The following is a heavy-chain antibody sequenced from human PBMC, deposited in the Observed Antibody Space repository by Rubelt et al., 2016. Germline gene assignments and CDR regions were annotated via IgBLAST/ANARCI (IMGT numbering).Heavy chain of an antibody. Sequence: QLQVEESGPGLVKPSETLSLTCSVSGGSIRSATSYWGWIRQPPGKGLEWIGSIHYSGSTYDNPSLKSRVTISVDTSKNQISRKLDSGNAADTAVYYCARPSTDSTLWYFDLWGRGTLVTVSS. D-gene: IGHD3-3*02. J-gene: IGHJ2*01. CDR2: IHYSGST. CDR3: ARPSTDSTLWYFDL. V-gene: IGHV4-39*07. CDR1: GGSIRSATSY.